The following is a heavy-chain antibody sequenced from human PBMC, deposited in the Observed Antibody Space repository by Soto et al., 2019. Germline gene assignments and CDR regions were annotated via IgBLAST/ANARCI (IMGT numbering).Heavy chain of an antibody. CDR2: IKEDGREK. J-gene: IGHJ6*02. V-gene: IGHV3-7*03. D-gene: IGHD3-10*01. Sequence: EMQLVESGGGLDQQGGSLRLSCVASGFRLSNHFMNWVRQAPGKGLEWVATIKEDGREKYYVESVEGRFTISRDNAKNSLYLEVSNVRDGDTAVYYCARPRFRGMDVSGQGTTVTVSS. CDR3: ARPRFRGMDV. CDR1: GFRLSNHF.